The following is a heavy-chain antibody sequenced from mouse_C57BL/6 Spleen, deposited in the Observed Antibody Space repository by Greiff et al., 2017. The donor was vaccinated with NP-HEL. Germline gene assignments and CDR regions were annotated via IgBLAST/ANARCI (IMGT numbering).Heavy chain of an antibody. CDR1: GYTFTDYY. CDR3: ARRGRPSFDY. D-gene: IGHD1-2*01. J-gene: IGHJ2*01. V-gene: IGHV1-26*01. Sequence: VQLQQSGPELVKPGASVKISCKASGYTFTDYYMNWVKQSHGQNLEWIGDINPNNGGTSYNQKFKGKATLTVDKSSSTAYMELRSLTSEDSAVYYCARRGRPSFDYWGQGTTLTVSS. CDR2: INPNNGGT.